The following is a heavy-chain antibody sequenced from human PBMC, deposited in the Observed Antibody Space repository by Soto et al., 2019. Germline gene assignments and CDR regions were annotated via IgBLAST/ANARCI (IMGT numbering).Heavy chain of an antibody. J-gene: IGHJ6*02. CDR3: SKDMAAAGKPYYYYYGMDV. D-gene: IGHD6-13*01. CDR2: ISWDGGST. Sequence: GSLRLSCAASGFTFDDYAMHWVRQAPGKGLEWVSLISWDGGSTYYADSVKGRFTIARDNSKNSLYLQMNSLRAEDTALYYCSKDMAAAGKPYYYYYGMDVWGQGTTVTVSS. CDR1: GFTFDDYA. V-gene: IGHV3-43D*03.